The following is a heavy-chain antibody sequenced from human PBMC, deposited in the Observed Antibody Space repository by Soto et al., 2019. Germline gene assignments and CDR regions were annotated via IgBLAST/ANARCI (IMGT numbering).Heavy chain of an antibody. CDR3: ASDRDGNP. Sequence: SETLSLSCTVSGGSISSYYWSGIRQPPGKGLEWIGYIYYSGSTYYNPSLKSRVTISVDTSKNQFSLKLSSVTAADTAVYYCASDRDGNPWGQGTLVTVSS. CDR1: GGSISSYY. CDR2: IYYSGST. J-gene: IGHJ5*02. V-gene: IGHV4-59*06. D-gene: IGHD1-26*01.